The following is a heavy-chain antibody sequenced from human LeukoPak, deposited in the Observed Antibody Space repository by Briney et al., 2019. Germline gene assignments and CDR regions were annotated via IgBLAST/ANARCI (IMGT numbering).Heavy chain of an antibody. CDR2: IYHSGST. Sequence: KPSETPSLTCTVSGGSISSSSYYWGWIRQPPGKGLEWIGYIYHSGSTYYNPSLKSRVTISVDTSKNQFSLKLTSATAADTAVYYCARVGLNDAFDIWGQGTMVTVSS. V-gene: IGHV4-39*07. CDR3: ARVGLNDAFDI. J-gene: IGHJ3*02. CDR1: GGSISSSSYY.